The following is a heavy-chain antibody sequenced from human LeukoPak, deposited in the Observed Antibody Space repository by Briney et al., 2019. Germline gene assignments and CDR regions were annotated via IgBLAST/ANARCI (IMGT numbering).Heavy chain of an antibody. CDR2: INHSGST. Sequence: SETLSLTCAVSGGSFSGYYWSWIRQPPGKGLEWIGEINHSGSTNYNPSLKSRVTISVDTSKNQFSLKLSSVTAADTAVYYCASRARPFDYWGQGTLVTVSS. CDR3: ASRARPFDY. V-gene: IGHV4-34*01. CDR1: GGSFSGYY. J-gene: IGHJ4*02.